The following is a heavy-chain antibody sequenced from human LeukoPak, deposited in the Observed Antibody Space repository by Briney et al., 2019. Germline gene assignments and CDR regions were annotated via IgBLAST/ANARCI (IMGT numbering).Heavy chain of an antibody. CDR3: AKEMGSSGWYSYYYYGMDV. D-gene: IGHD6-19*01. CDR2: ISYDGSNK. V-gene: IGHV3-30*18. CDR1: GFTFSSYG. J-gene: IGHJ6*02. Sequence: PGGSLRLSCAVSGFTFSSYGMHWVRQAPGKGLEWVAVISYDGSNKYYADSVKGRFTISRDNSKNTLYLQMNSLRAEDTAVYYCAKEMGSSGWYSYYYYGMDVWGQGTTVTVSS.